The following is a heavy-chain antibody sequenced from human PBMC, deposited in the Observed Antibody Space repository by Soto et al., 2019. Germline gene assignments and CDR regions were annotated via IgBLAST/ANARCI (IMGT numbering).Heavy chain of an antibody. CDR1: GGSVSNKTYY. J-gene: IGHJ4*02. CDR2: VYYSGTT. D-gene: IGHD4-17*01. V-gene: IGHV4-61*01. CDR3: ARTTAVPNTLRSRYFFDY. Sequence: SETLSLTCSVSGGSVSNKTYYWSWIRQPPGKRLEWIGYVYYSGTTNYNPSLKSRVTISVDLSKNQFSLRLSSVTAADTALYYCARTTAVPNTLRSRYFFDYWGQGTLVTVSS.